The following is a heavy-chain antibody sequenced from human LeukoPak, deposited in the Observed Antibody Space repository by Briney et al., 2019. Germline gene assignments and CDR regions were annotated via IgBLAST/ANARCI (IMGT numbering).Heavy chain of an antibody. CDR1: GGSISSYY. J-gene: IGHJ4*02. CDR2: IYYSGST. D-gene: IGHD3-22*01. CDR3: ARDRAYDSSGYYSRMDY. V-gene: IGHV4-59*01. Sequence: SETLSLTCTVSGGSISSYYWSWIRQPPGKGREWLGYIYYSGSTNYNPSLKSRVTISVDTSKNQFSLKLSSVTAADTAVYYCARDRAYDSSGYYSRMDYWGQGTLVTVSS.